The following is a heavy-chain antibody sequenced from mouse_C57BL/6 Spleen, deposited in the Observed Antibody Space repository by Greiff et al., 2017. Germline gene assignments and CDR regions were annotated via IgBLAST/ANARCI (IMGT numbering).Heavy chain of an antibody. CDR3: ATPITTVVAPDY. D-gene: IGHD1-1*01. J-gene: IGHJ2*01. CDR2: IYPSDSET. CDR1: GYTFTSYW. V-gene: IGHV1-52*01. Sequence: QVQLQQPGAELVRPGSSVKLSCKASGYTFTSYWMHWVKQRPIQGLEWIGNIYPSDSETHYNQKFKDKATLTVDTSSSTAYMQLSSLTSEDSAVYYCATPITTVVAPDYWGQGTTLTVSS.